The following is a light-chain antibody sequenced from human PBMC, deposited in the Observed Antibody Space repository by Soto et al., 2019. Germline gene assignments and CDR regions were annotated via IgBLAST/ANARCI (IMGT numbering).Light chain of an antibody. J-gene: IGKJ2*01. CDR2: DAS. CDR1: QGICSG. V-gene: IGKV1-5*01. CDR3: QHYNSYSYT. Sequence: DIQMTRSPSTLCTSVGDRVTITCRPLQGICSGLAWYQHKPGKAPKLLIYDASSLESGVPSSFSGSGSGTEFTLTISSLQPDDFATYYCQHYNSYSYTFGQGTKLEIK.